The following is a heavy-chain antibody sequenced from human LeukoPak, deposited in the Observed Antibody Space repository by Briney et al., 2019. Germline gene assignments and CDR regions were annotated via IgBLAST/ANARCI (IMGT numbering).Heavy chain of an antibody. V-gene: IGHV5-51*01. CDR1: GYRFTNYG. J-gene: IGHJ4*02. Sequence: GESLKISCKVSGYRFTNYGIGWVRQMPGKGLEWMGIIYPFDTESSYSPSFQGQVTISADKSITTAYLQWSSLKASDTAMYYCARPNWARRYFDYWGQGTRVRVPS. CDR2: IYPFDTES. D-gene: IGHD7-27*01. CDR3: ARPNWARRYFDY.